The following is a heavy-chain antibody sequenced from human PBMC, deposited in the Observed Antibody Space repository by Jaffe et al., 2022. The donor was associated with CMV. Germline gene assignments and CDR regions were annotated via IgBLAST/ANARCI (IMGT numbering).Heavy chain of an antibody. CDR2: INHSGST. CDR1: GGSFSGYY. D-gene: IGHD6-6*01. J-gene: IGHJ4*02. Sequence: QVQLQQWGAGLLKPSETLSLTCAVYGGSFSGYYWSWIRQPPGKGLEWIGEINHSGSTNYNPSLKSRVTISVDTSKNQFSLKLSSVTAADTAVYYCARAGRWGRGSSYSFDYWGQGTLVTVSS. V-gene: IGHV4-34*01. CDR3: ARAGRWGRGSSYSFDY.